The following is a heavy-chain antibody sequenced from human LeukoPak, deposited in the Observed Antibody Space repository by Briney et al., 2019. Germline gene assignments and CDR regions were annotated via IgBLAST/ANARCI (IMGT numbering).Heavy chain of an antibody. CDR3: ARVGSGCFDY. J-gene: IGHJ4*02. CDR2: IYYSGNT. CDR1: GGSISSYY. D-gene: IGHD1-26*01. Sequence: NTSETLSLTCTVSGGSISSYYWSWIRQPPGKGLEWIGYIYYSGNTNCNPSLKSRVTISIDTSKNQFSLKPSSVTAADTAVYYCARVGSGCFDYWGQGTRVTVSS. V-gene: IGHV4-59*01.